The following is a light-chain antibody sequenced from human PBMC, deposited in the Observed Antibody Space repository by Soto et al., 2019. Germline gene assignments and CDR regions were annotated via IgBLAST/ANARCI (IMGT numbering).Light chain of an antibody. CDR1: QGIRSE. CDR3: LQHNSYPIT. CDR2: EAS. J-gene: IGKJ5*01. V-gene: IGKV1-17*01. Sequence: DIQMTQSPSSLSASVGDRGTITCRASQGIRSELGWYQQKPGKAPKRLIYEASSLQSGVPSRFSGSGSGTEFTLTISSLQPEDFATYYCLQHNSYPITFGQGTRLEIK.